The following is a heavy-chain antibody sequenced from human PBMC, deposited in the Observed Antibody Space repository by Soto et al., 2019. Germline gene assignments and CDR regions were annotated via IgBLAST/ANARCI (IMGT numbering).Heavy chain of an antibody. D-gene: IGHD5-18*01. V-gene: IGHV4-30-4*01. CDR1: VGSISSGDFY. Sequence: KTSETLSLSCTVSVGSISSGDFYWSWIRQPPGKGLEWIGYIYYSGTTYYNPSLQSRVSISLDTSKNQFSLKLSSVTAADTAVYYCARVRAYSYGYEDYWGQGTLVTVSS. CDR3: ARVRAYSYGYEDY. CDR2: IYYSGTT. J-gene: IGHJ4*02.